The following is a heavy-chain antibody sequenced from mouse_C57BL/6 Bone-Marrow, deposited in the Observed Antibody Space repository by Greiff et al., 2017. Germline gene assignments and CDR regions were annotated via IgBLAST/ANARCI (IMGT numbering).Heavy chain of an antibody. CDR2: INPYNGGT. CDR1: GYTFTDYY. Sequence: VHVKQSGPVLVKPGASVKMSCKASGYTFTDYYMNWVKQSHGKSLEWIGVINPYNGGTSYNQKFKGKATLTGDKSSSTAYMELNSLTSEDSAVYYCAREGFAYWGQGTLVTVSA. J-gene: IGHJ3*01. CDR3: AREGFAY. V-gene: IGHV1-19*01.